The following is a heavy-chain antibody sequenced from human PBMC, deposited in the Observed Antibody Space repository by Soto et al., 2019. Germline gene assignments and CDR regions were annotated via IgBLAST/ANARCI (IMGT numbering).Heavy chain of an antibody. CDR2: IYYSGST. CDR1: GGSISSYY. Sequence: SETLSLTCTVSGGSISSYYWSWIRQPPGKGLEWIGYIYYSGSTNYNPSLKSRVTISVDTSKNQFSLKLSSVTAADTAVYYCARDLYYRTNCFDSWGQGTLVTVST. D-gene: IGHD2-8*01. V-gene: IGHV4-59*01. J-gene: IGHJ5*01. CDR3: ARDLYYRTNCFDS.